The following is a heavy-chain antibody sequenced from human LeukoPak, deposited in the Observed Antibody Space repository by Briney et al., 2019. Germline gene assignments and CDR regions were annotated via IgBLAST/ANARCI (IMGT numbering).Heavy chain of an antibody. J-gene: IGHJ6*02. D-gene: IGHD3-22*01. CDR3: AREYYYDSSGYSVDYYYYGMDV. CDR1: GYTFTSYY. CDR2: INPNSGGT. Sequence: GASVKVSCKASGYTFTSYYMHWVRQAPGQGLEWVGWINPNSGGTEYAQKFLGRVTMTRDTSISTAYMELSRLRSDDTAVYFCAREYYYDSSGYSVDYYYYGMDVWGQGTTVTVSS. V-gene: IGHV1-2*02.